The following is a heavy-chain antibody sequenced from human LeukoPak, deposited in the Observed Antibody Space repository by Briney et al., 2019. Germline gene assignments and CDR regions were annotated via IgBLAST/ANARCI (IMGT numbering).Heavy chain of an antibody. D-gene: IGHD6-13*01. Sequence: GGSLRLSCAASGFTFSSYAMSWVRQAPGKGLEWVSAISGSGVITYYADSVKGRFTISRDNSKNTLYLQMNSLRAEDTAVYYCAKARRYSSTWYSGPCLDYWGQGTLVSVSS. CDR2: ISGSGVIT. J-gene: IGHJ4*02. CDR1: GFTFSSYA. CDR3: AKARRYSSTWYSGPCLDY. V-gene: IGHV3-23*01.